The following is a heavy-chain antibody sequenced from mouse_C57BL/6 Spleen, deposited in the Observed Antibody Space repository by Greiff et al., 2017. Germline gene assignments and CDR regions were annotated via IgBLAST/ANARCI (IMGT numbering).Heavy chain of an antibody. CDR2: ISPGSGST. D-gene: IGHD1-2*01. J-gene: IGHJ2*01. V-gene: IGHV1-55*01. CDR3: SSSAY. Sequence: QVHVKQSGAELVKPGASVKMSCKASGYTITSYWITWVKPRPGHGLEWHGEISPGSGSTKYTEKFKSKATLTVDTSSSTAYVHLSCLTSEDSAVYYCSSSAYWGQGTTLTVSA. CDR1: GYTITSYW.